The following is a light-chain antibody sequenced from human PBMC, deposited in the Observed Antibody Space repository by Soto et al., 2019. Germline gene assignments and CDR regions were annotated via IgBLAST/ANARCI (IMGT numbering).Light chain of an antibody. J-gene: IGLJ1*01. CDR3: NSFRVNRLYV. Sequence: QSVLAQPASVSGSPGQTITISCTGTSSDVGGYNAVSWYQHHPGKAPKLIIYEVTHRPAGVSDRFSASKSGNTASLTISGLQAEDEADHYCNSFRVNRLYVFGSGTKLTVL. CDR1: SSDVGGYNA. CDR2: EVT. V-gene: IGLV2-14*01.